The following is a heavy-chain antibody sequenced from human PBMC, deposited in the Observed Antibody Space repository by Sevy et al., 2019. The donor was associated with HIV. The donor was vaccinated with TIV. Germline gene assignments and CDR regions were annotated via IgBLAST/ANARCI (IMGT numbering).Heavy chain of an antibody. J-gene: IGHJ2*01. V-gene: IGHV3-23*01. D-gene: IGHD6-6*01. CDR1: GFTFSTYA. CDR3: ARGLLARPRGDYWYFDL. Sequence: GGSLRLSCTASGFTFSTYAMSWVRQAPGKGLEWVSGISGSASTTYYGGAAYYADSVKGRFTITRDNAKNTPYLEMNSLGDEDSAVFHCARGLLARPRGDYWYFDLWGRGTLVTVSS. CDR2: ISGSASTTYYGGAA.